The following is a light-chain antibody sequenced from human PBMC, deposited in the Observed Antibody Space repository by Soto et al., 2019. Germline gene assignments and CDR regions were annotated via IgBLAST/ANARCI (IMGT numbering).Light chain of an antibody. Sequence: ETLSGRACKSGGRSYLGWYQQKHRRDPSLLMYGAAIRAAGVPDRISGSGAGTDFTLTISRLEPGDFAVYYCQQYVATPPGTFGHGTKVDIK. CDR1: KSGGRSY. J-gene: IGKJ1*01. V-gene: IGKV3-20*01. CDR2: GAA. CDR3: QQYVATPPGT.